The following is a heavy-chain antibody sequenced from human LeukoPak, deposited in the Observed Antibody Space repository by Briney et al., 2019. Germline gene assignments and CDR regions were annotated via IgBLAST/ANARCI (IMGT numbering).Heavy chain of an antibody. CDR2: INPSGGST. CDR3: ARVQWDDRAYNWFDP. J-gene: IGHJ5*02. V-gene: IGHV1-46*01. D-gene: IGHD1-26*01. Sequence: GASVKVSCKASGYTFTSYYMHWVRQAPGQGLEWMGIINPSGGSTSYAQKFQGRVTMTRDMSTSTVYMELSSLRSEDTAVYYCARVQWDDRAYNWFDPWGQGTLVTVSS. CDR1: GYTFTSYY.